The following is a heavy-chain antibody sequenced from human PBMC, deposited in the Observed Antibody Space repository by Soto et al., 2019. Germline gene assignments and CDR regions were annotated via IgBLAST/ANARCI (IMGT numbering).Heavy chain of an antibody. CDR3: AREDRMMATILYWFDP. Sequence: SQTLSLTCAISGDSVSSNSAAWNWIRQSPSRGLEWLGRTYYRSKWYNDYAVSVKSRITINPDTSKNQFSLQLNSVTPEDKAVYYCAREDRMMATILYWFDPWGQGTLVTVSS. J-gene: IGHJ5*02. CDR1: GDSVSSNSAA. D-gene: IGHD5-12*01. V-gene: IGHV6-1*01. CDR2: TYYRSKWYN.